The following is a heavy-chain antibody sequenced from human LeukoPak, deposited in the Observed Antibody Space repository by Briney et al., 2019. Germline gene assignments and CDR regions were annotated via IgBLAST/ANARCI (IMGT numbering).Heavy chain of an antibody. V-gene: IGHV5-51*01. J-gene: IGHJ3*02. Sequence: GESLKISCKGSGYSFTSYWIGWVRQMPGKGLEWMGIIYPGDSDTRYSPSFQGQVTISADKSISTAYLQWSSLKASDTAMYYCARSPLNSMMTPDAFDIWGQGTMVTVSS. CDR1: GYSFTSYW. CDR2: IYPGDSDT. CDR3: ARSPLNSMMTPDAFDI. D-gene: IGHD4-23*01.